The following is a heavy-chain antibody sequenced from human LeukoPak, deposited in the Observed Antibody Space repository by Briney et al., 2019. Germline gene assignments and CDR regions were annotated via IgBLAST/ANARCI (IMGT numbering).Heavy chain of an antibody. Sequence: ASVKVSCKASGYTFTTYVISWVRQAPGQGLEWMGWISAYNGNTDYAHNLQGRLTMTTDTSTRTVYMELRSLRSDDTAVYYCARVAPKGKEWLVFSAGGAFDIWGQGTMVTVSS. CDR1: GYTFTTYV. J-gene: IGHJ3*02. CDR3: ARVAPKGKEWLVFSAGGAFDI. CDR2: ISAYNGNT. V-gene: IGHV1-18*01. D-gene: IGHD6-19*01.